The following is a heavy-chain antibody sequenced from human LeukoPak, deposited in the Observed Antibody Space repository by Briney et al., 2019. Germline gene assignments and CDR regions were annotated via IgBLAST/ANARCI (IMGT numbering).Heavy chain of an antibody. CDR1: GFTFSNYW. CDR3: TYSSSGWYFDY. D-gene: IGHD6-19*01. V-gene: IGHV3-7*01. J-gene: IGHJ4*02. Sequence: GGSLRLSCAASGFTFSNYWMNWVRRAPGKGLQWVANIKQDGSEKYYVDSVRGRFTISRDNAKSSLYLQMNSLRAEDTAVYYCTYSSSGWYFDYWGQGTLVTVSS. CDR2: IKQDGSEK.